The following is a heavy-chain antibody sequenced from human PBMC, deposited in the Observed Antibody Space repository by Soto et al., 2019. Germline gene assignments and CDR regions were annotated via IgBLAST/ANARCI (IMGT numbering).Heavy chain of an antibody. CDR2: IIPIFGTA. CDR3: ARDAAVAGNYFDY. V-gene: IGHV1-69*13. CDR1: GGTFSSYA. D-gene: IGHD6-19*01. Sequence: SVKVSCKASGGTFSSYAISWVRQAPGQGLEWMGGIIPIFGTANYAQKFQGRVTITADESTSTAYMELSSLRSEDTAVYYCARDAAVAGNYFDYWGQGTLVTVSS. J-gene: IGHJ4*02.